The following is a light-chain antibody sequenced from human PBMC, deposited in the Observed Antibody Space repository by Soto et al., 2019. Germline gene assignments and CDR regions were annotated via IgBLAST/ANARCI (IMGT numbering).Light chain of an antibody. J-gene: IGKJ2*01. CDR1: QSVSNNY. CDR3: QQYGSSPPYT. Sequence: EVVLTQSPATLSLSPGERATLSCRASQSVSNNYFAWYQQKPGQAPSLLIFGSSDKATGIRDRFSGSGSGIDFTITISRLEPEDFAVYYCQQYGSSPPYTFGQGTKLEIK. CDR2: GSS. V-gene: IGKV3-20*01.